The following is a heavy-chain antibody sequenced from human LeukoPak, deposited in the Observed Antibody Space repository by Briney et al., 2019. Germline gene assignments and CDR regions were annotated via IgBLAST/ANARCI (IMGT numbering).Heavy chain of an antibody. J-gene: IGHJ4*02. D-gene: IGHD6-13*01. V-gene: IGHV3-9*01. CDR1: GFTFDDYA. CDR2: ISWNSGSI. CDR3: AKGPSRYSSSDYFDY. Sequence: PGRSLRLSCAASGFTFDDYAMHWVRQAPGKGLEWVSGISWNSGSIGYADSVKGRFTISRDNAKNSLYLQMNSLRAEDTALYYCAKGPSRYSSSDYFDYWGQGTLVTVSS.